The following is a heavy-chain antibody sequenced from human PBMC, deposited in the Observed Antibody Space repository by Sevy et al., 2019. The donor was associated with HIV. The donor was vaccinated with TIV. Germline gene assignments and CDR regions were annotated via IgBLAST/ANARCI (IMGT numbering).Heavy chain of an antibody. V-gene: IGHV3-30*18. D-gene: IGHD5-12*01. Sequence: GGSLRLSCAASGFTFSSYGMHWVRQAPGKGLEWVAVISYDGSNKYYADSVKGRFTISRDNSKNTLYLQMNSLRAEDTAVYYCAKDLAETFPGEMATNPPGRWGQGTLVTVSS. J-gene: IGHJ4*02. CDR2: ISYDGSNK. CDR1: GFTFSSYG. CDR3: AKDLAETFPGEMATNPPGR.